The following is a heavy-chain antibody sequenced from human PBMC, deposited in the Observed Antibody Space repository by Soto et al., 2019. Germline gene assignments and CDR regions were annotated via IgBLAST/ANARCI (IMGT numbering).Heavy chain of an antibody. J-gene: IGHJ4*02. CDR3: AKGAEGYVVSSLDS. Sequence: EVQLLECGGGFVQPGGSLRLSCAASGFRFSDFAMTWVRQAPGRGLEWVSAITGTASSTYYADSVKGRFTISSDNSKNTLYLQINSLRAEDTAIYYCAKGAEGYVVSSLDSWGQGTLVTVSS. CDR1: GFRFSDFA. CDR2: ITGTASST. V-gene: IGHV3-23*01. D-gene: IGHD5-12*01.